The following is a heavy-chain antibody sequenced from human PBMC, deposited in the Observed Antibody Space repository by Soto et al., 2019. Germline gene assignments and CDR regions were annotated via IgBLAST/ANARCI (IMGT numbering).Heavy chain of an antibody. CDR3: ARLTVEDGDGYYYYGLDV. D-gene: IGHD2-21*02. J-gene: IGHJ6*02. Sequence: QLQLQESGPGLVKPSETLSLTCTVSGGSISSSSCYWGWIRQPPGKGLEWMGSIYYSGSTYYNPSLKSRVTISVDTSKNQFSLKLSSVTAADTAVYYCARLTVEDGDGYYYYGLDVWGQGTTVTVSS. CDR2: IYYSGST. CDR1: GGSISSSSCY. V-gene: IGHV4-39*01.